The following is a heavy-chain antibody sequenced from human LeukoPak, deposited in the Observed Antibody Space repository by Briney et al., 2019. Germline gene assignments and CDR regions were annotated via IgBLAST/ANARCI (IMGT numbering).Heavy chain of an antibody. CDR3: ARDTKVVPFWFDP. CDR1: GYTFTGYY. CDR2: INPNSGGT. V-gene: IGHV1-2*02. Sequence: ASVKVSCKASGYTFTGYYMHWVRQAPGQGLEWMGWINPNSGGTNYAQKFQGRVTMTRDTSISTAYMELSRLRSDDTAVYYCARDTKVVPFWFDPGGQGTRVTVPS. J-gene: IGHJ5*02. D-gene: IGHD2-2*01.